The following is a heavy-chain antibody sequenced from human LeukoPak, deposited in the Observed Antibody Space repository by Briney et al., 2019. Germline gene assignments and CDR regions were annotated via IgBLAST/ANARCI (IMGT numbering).Heavy chain of an antibody. CDR2: IYYSGST. CDR3: ARGIDTAMVTWEKDYXDSSGXHYFXX. J-gene: IGHJ4*02. D-gene: IGHD3-22*01. CDR1: GGSVSSGSYY. Sequence: SETLSLTCTVSGGSVSSGSYYWSWIRQPPGKGLEWIGYIYYSGSTNYNPSLKSRVTISVDTSKNQFSLKLSSVTAADTAVYYCARGIDTAMVTWEKDYXDSSGXHYFXXXXQGTLVTVSS. V-gene: IGHV4-61*01.